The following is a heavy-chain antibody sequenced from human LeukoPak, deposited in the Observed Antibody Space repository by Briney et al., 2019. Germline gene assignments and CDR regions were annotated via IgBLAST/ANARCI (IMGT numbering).Heavy chain of an antibody. Sequence: SETLSLTCTVSGDSISGYYWSWIRQPPGKGLECIGYIYYSGSTNYNPPLKSRVTISVDTSKNHLPLKLTSVTAADTAVYYCARAAYYYDSSGYHWYFDLWGRGTLVTVSS. CDR2: IYYSGST. CDR3: ARAAYYYDSSGYHWYFDL. J-gene: IGHJ2*01. V-gene: IGHV4-59*01. CDR1: GDSISGYY. D-gene: IGHD3-22*01.